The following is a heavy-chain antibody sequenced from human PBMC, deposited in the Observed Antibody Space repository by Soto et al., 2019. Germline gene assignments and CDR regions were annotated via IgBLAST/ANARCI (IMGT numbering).Heavy chain of an antibody. CDR3: AKESRSVEVSASRVYGMDV. Sequence: TSETLSLTCAVSGYSISSGYYWGWIRQPPGKGLEWIGSIYHSGSTYYNPSLKSRVTISVDTSKNQFSLKLSSVTAADTAVYYCAKESRSVEVSASRVYGMDVWGQGTTVT. V-gene: IGHV4-38-2*02. D-gene: IGHD2-2*01. CDR2: IYHSGST. J-gene: IGHJ6*02. CDR1: GYSISSGYY.